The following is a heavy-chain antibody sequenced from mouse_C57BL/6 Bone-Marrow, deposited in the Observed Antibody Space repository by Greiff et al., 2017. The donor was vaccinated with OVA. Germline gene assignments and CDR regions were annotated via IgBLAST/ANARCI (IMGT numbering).Heavy chain of an antibody. D-gene: IGHD1-1*01. CDR1: GYTFTSYW. CDR3: AREKAYGSSSAWFAY. Sequence: QVQLKESGAELVMPGASVKLSCKASGYTFTSYWMHWVKQRPGQGLEWIGEIDPSDSYTNYNQKFKGKSTLTVDKSSSPAYMQLSSLTSEDSAVYYCAREKAYGSSSAWFAYWGQGTLVTVSA. J-gene: IGHJ3*01. V-gene: IGHV1-69*01. CDR2: IDPSDSYT.